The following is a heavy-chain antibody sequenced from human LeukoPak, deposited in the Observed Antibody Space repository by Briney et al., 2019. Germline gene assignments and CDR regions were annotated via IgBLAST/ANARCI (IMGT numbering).Heavy chain of an antibody. D-gene: IGHD3-3*01. V-gene: IGHV3-23*01. Sequence: PGGSLRLSCAASGFTFSSYAMSWVRQAPGKGLEWVSAISGSGGSTYYADSVKGRFTISRDNPKNTLYLQMNSLRAEDTAVYYCAKASITIFGVVLSYDYWGQGTLVTVSS. CDR1: GFTFSSYA. CDR3: AKASITIFGVVLSYDY. CDR2: ISGSGGST. J-gene: IGHJ4*02.